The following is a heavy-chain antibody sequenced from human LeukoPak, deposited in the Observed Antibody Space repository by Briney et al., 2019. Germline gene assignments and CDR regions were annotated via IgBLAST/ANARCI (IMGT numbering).Heavy chain of an antibody. V-gene: IGHV3-23*01. Sequence: GGSLRLSCAASGFTFSSYAMSWVRQAPGKGLEWVSAISGSGGSTYYADSVKGRFTISRDNSKNTLYLQMNSLRAEDTAVYYCARHPPRGFYTADAFDIWGQGTMVTVSS. J-gene: IGHJ3*02. CDR3: ARHPPRGFYTADAFDI. CDR1: GFTFSSYA. CDR2: ISGSGGST. D-gene: IGHD3-3*01.